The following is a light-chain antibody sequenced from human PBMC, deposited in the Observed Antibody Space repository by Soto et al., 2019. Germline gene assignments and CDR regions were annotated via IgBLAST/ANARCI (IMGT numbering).Light chain of an antibody. CDR1: QSISNW. V-gene: IGKV1-5*03. CDR3: QQYNTYST. CDR2: KAS. Sequence: DIQMTQSPSTLSASVGDRVTITCRASQSISNWLAWYQQKPGKAPKLLIYKASSLESGVPSRLSGSGSGTQFTLTISSLQPDDFATYYCQQYNTYSTFGQGTKVEIK. J-gene: IGKJ1*01.